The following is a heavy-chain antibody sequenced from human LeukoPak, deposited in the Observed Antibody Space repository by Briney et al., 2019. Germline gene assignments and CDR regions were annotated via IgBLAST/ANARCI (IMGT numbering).Heavy chain of an antibody. Sequence: ASETLSLTCTVSGVSISSYYWSWIRQPPGKGLEWIGYIYYSGSTNYNPSLKSRVTISVDTSKNQFSLKLSSVTAADTAVYYCARGIGVTTYYDYVWGSYRSASFDYWGQGTLVTVSS. V-gene: IGHV4-59*01. CDR3: ARGIGVTTYYDYVWGSYRSASFDY. J-gene: IGHJ4*02. CDR1: GVSISSYY. D-gene: IGHD3-16*02. CDR2: IYYSGST.